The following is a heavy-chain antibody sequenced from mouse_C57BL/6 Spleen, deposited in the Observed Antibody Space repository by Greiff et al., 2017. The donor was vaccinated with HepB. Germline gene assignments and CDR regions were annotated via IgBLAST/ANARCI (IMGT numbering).Heavy chain of an antibody. J-gene: IGHJ1*03. CDR3: ARSVYDSSHWYFDV. CDR1: GYTFTDYY. CDR2: IFPGSGST. Sequence: VQLQQSGPELVKPGASGYTFTDYYINWVKQRPGQGLEWIGWIFPGSGSTYYNEKFKGKATLTVDKSSSTAYMLLSSLTSEDSAVYFCARSVYDSSHWYFDVWGTGTTVTVSS. V-gene: IGHV1-75*01. D-gene: IGHD2-3*01.